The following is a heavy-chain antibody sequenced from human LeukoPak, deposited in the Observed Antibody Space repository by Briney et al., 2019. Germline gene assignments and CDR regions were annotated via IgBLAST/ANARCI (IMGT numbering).Heavy chain of an antibody. CDR2: INPNSGGT. CDR3: ARSRYDSSGSTFDY. D-gene: IGHD3-22*01. J-gene: IGHJ4*02. V-gene: IGHV1-2*02. CDR1: GYTFTGYY. Sequence: GASVKVSCKASGYTFTGYYMHWVRQAPGQGLEWMGWINPNSGGTNYAQKFQGRVTMTRDTSISTAYMELSRLRSDDTAVYYCARSRYDSSGSTFDYWGQGTLVTVSS.